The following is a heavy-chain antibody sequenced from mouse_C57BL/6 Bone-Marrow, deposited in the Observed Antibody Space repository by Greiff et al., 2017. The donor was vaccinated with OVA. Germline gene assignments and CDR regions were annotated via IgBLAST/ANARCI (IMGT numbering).Heavy chain of an antibody. CDR2: ILPGSGST. CDR3: AREPIYYGNYGFAY. Sequence: QVQLKESGAELMKPGASVKLSCKATGYTFTGYWIEWVKQRPGHGLEWIGEILPGSGSTNYNEKFKGKATFTADTSSNTAYMQHSSLTTEDSAIYYCAREPIYYGNYGFAYWGQGTLVTVSA. D-gene: IGHD2-1*01. CDR1: GYTFTGYW. V-gene: IGHV1-9*01. J-gene: IGHJ3*01.